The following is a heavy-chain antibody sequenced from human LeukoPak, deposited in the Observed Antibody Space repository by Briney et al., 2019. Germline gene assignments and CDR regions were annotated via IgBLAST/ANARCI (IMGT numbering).Heavy chain of an antibody. CDR1: GFTFSSYS. J-gene: IGHJ4*02. Sequence: GGSLRLSCAASGFTFSSYSMNWVRQAPGKGLEWVSYISSSSSTIHYADSVKGRFTISRDNAKNSLYLQMNSLRADDTAVYYCAKDWSRNRLVATSYDYWGQGTLVTVSS. CDR2: ISSSSSTI. CDR3: AKDWSRNRLVATSYDY. V-gene: IGHV3-48*04. D-gene: IGHD2-15*01.